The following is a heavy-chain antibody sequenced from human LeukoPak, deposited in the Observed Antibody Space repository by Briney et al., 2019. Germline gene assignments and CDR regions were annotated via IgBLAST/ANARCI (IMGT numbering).Heavy chain of an antibody. Sequence: GGSLRLSCAASGFTFSSYWMSWVRQAPGKRLEWVANIKQDGSEKYCVDSVKGRFTISRDNAKNSLYLQMNSLRAEDTAVYYCARDKGSDFWSGTNWFDPWGQGTLVTVSS. J-gene: IGHJ5*02. CDR3: ARDKGSDFWSGTNWFDP. D-gene: IGHD3-3*01. CDR1: GFTFSSYW. CDR2: IKQDGSEK. V-gene: IGHV3-7*01.